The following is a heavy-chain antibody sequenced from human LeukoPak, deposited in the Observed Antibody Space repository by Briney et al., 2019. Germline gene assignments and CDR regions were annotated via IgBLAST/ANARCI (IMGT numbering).Heavy chain of an antibody. Sequence: SETPSLTCTVSGGSISSYYWSWIRQPPGKGLEWIGYIYYSGSTNYNPSLKSRVTISVDTSKNQFSLKLSSVTAADTAVYYCARVDTAMGYYYYYYMDVWGKGTTVTVSS. CDR2: IYYSGST. J-gene: IGHJ6*03. CDR1: GGSISSYY. CDR3: ARVDTAMGYYYYYYMDV. D-gene: IGHD5-18*01. V-gene: IGHV4-59*01.